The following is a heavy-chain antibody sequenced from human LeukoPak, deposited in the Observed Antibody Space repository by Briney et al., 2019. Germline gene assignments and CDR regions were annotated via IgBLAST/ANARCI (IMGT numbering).Heavy chain of an antibody. CDR2: ISSSSSYI. V-gene: IGHV3-21*04. D-gene: IGHD3-10*01. CDR1: GFTFSSYS. J-gene: IGHJ4*02. CDR3: ARAGVLWFGESKFDY. Sequence: GGSLRLSCSASGFTFSSYSMNWVRQAPGKGLEWVSSISSSSSYIYYADSVKGRFTISRDNAKNSLYLQMNSLRAEDTAVYYCARAGVLWFGESKFDYWGQGTQVTVSS.